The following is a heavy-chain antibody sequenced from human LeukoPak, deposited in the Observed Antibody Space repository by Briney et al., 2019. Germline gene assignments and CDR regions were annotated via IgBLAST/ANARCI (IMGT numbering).Heavy chain of an antibody. V-gene: IGHV3-7*01. Sequence: GGSPRLSCAASGFTFSSYWMSWVRKAPGKGLEWVANIKQDGSEKYYVDSVKGRFTISRDNAKNSLYLQMNSLRAEDTAVYYCARDTVWFGELHFDYWGQGTLVTVSS. D-gene: IGHD3-10*01. CDR3: ARDTVWFGELHFDY. CDR2: IKQDGSEK. J-gene: IGHJ4*02. CDR1: GFTFSSYW.